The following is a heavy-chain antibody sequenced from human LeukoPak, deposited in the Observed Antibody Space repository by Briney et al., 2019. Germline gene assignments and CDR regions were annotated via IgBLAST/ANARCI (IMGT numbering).Heavy chain of an antibody. D-gene: IGHD3-16*01. CDR3: ARAINVWSNFDY. V-gene: IGHV1-2*02. CDR2: INPNSGGT. CDR1: GYTFTGYY. Sequence: ASVKVSCKASGYTFTGYYMHWVRQAPGQGLEWMGWINPNSGGTNYAQKFQGRVTMTRDTSISTAYMELSRLRSDDTAVYYCARAINVWSNFDYWGQGTLVTVSS. J-gene: IGHJ4*02.